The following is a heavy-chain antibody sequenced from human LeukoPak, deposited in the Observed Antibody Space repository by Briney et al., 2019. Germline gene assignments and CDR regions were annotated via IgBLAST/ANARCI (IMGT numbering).Heavy chain of an antibody. D-gene: IGHD3-10*01. CDR2: IIPIFGTA. J-gene: IGHJ4*02. CDR1: GGTFSNYA. V-gene: IGHV1-69*13. CDR3: ARDAHYYGSGAFDY. Sequence: SVKVSCKASGGTFSNYAISWVRQAPGQGLEWMGGIIPIFGTANYAQKFQGRVTITADESTSTAYMELSSLRSEDTAVYYCARDAHYYGSGAFDYWGQGTLVTVSS.